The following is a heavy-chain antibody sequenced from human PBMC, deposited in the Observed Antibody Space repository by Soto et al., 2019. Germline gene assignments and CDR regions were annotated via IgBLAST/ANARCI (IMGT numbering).Heavy chain of an antibody. J-gene: IGHJ3*02. CDR3: ARDLQQLVIRSEHAFDI. V-gene: IGHV6-1*01. CDR2: TYYRSKWYN. D-gene: IGHD6-13*01. CDR1: GDSVSSNSAA. Sequence: SQTLSLTCAISGDSVSSNSAAWNWIRQSPSRGLEWLGRTYYRSKWYNDYAVSVKSRITINPDTSKDQFSLQLNSVTPEDTAVYYCARDLQQLVIRSEHAFDIWGQGTMVTVSS.